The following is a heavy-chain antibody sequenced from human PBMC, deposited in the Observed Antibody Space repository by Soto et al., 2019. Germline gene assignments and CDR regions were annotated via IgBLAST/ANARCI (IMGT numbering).Heavy chain of an antibody. CDR1: GYTFTSYG. J-gene: IGHJ6*03. D-gene: IGHD4-17*01. V-gene: IGHV1-18*01. Sequence: ASVKVSCKASGYTFTSYGISWVRQAPGQGLEWMGWISAYNGNTNYAQKLQGRVTMTTDTSTSTAYMELRSLRSDDTAVYYCARSLTTVTKLRDYYYYYMDVWGKGTTVTVSS. CDR2: ISAYNGNT. CDR3: ARSLTTVTKLRDYYYYYMDV.